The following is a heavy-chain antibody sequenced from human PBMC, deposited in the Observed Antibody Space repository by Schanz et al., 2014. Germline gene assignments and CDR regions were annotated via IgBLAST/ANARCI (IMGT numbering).Heavy chain of an antibody. D-gene: IGHD3-16*01. CDR3: ARVGRNSYGFTTRFDA. Sequence: QVQLQESGPGLVKPSETLSLTCTVSGGSINNYHWSWIQQPPGKGLEWLGYIYSSGNTNYNPALKRRDTIAVDTYKNLFSLTLSSVAAADTAVDYCARVGRNSYGFTTRFDAWGQGTLVDVSS. J-gene: IGHJ5*02. CDR2: IYSSGNT. CDR1: GGSINNYH. V-gene: IGHV4-59*01.